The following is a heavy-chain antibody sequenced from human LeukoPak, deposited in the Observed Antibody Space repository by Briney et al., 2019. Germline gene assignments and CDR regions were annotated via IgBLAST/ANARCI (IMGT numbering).Heavy chain of an antibody. V-gene: IGHV4-28*01. J-gene: IGHJ4*02. D-gene: IGHD2-21*02. CDR2: MYYTGST. CDR3: ARSPYCGGDCYFDY. CDR1: GYSISSSNW. Sequence: SDTLSLTCAVSGYSISSSNWWGWIRQPPGKGLEWIGYMYYTGSTYYNPSLKSRVTISVDTSKNQFSLKLSSVTAADTAVYYCARSPYCGGDCYFDYWGQGTLVTVSS.